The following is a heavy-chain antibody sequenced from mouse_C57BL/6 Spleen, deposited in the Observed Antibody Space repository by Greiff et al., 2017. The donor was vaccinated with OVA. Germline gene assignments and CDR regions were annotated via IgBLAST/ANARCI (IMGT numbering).Heavy chain of an antibody. D-gene: IGHD1-1*01. Sequence: QVQLQQSGAELASPGASVKMSCKASGYTFTSYTMHWVKQRPGQGLEWIGYINPSSGYTKYNQKFKDKATLTADKSSSTAYMQLSSLTSEDSAVYYCASNYYGSSYSFDYWGQGTTLTVSS. CDR2: INPSSGYT. V-gene: IGHV1-4*01. CDR1: GYTFTSYT. J-gene: IGHJ2*01. CDR3: ASNYYGSSYSFDY.